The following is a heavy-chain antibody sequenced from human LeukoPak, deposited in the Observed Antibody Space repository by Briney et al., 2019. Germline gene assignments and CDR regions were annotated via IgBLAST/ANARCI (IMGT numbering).Heavy chain of an antibody. Sequence: GASVKVSCKVSGYTLTELSMHWVRQAPGKGLEWMGGFDPEGGETIYAQKFQGRVTMTEDTSTDTAYMELSSLRSEDTAVYYCATQLSPGDAFDYWGQGTLATVSS. CDR3: ATQLSPGDAFDY. V-gene: IGHV1-24*01. CDR1: GYTLTELS. D-gene: IGHD2-21*02. CDR2: FDPEGGET. J-gene: IGHJ4*02.